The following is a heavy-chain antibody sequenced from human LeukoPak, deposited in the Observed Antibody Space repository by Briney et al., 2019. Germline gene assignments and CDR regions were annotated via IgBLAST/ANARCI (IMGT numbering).Heavy chain of an antibody. V-gene: IGHV3-21*01. J-gene: IGHJ4*02. Sequence: GGSLRLSCAAPGITFSNYNMNWVRQAPGKGLEWISAITSSSSYTFYADSVKGRFTISRDNAQNSLYLQMNSLRAEDTAVYYCARGKFMADYFDYWGQGTLVTVSS. CDR3: ARGKFMADYFDY. D-gene: IGHD5-24*01. CDR2: ITSSSSYT. CDR1: GITFSNYN.